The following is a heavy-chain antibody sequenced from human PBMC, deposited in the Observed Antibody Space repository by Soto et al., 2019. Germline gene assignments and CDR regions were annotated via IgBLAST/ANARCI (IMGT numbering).Heavy chain of an antibody. J-gene: IGHJ6*02. Sequence: QXELVQSGIEVKNPGSSVKVSCKASGDTFSNYAINWVRQAPGQGLEWMGGIIPFYDKPNYAENFLGRVTISADKFTATAYLEVSSLRSEDTAVYFCARGYRELFFYAMDVWGRGTPVIVSS. CDR1: GDTFSNYA. CDR2: IIPFYDKP. CDR3: ARGYRELFFYAMDV. V-gene: IGHV1-69*06. D-gene: IGHD3-10*01.